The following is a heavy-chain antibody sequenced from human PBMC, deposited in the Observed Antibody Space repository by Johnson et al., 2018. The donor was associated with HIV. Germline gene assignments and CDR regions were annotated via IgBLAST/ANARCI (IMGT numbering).Heavy chain of an antibody. Sequence: MLLVESGGGVVRPGGSLRLSCAASGFTFDDYGMSWVRQAPGKGLEWVSGINWNGGSTGYVESLKGRFTISRDNAKNSLYLQMDSLRPEDTALYYCVRGGLGYQNFHDRFYVWGQGTVVTVSS. D-gene: IGHD3-16*02. CDR3: VRGGLGYQNFHDRFYV. J-gene: IGHJ3*01. CDR2: INWNGGST. CDR1: GFTFDDYG. V-gene: IGHV3-20*04.